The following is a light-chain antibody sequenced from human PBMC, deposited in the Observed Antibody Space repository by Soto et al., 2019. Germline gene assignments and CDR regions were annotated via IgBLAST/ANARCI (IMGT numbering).Light chain of an antibody. J-gene: IGKJ1*01. CDR3: QQYNNWQT. CDR1: QSVSSN. CDR2: GAS. Sequence: EIVMTQSPATLSVSPGERATLSCRASQSVSSNLAWYQQKPGQAPRLLIYGASTRATGITARFSGSGSGTEFTLTISSLLSEDFAVYYCQQYNNWQTFGQGTKVEIK. V-gene: IGKV3-15*01.